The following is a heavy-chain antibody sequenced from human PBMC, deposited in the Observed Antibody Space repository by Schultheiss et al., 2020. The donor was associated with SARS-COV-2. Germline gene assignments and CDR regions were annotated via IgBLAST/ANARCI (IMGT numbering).Heavy chain of an antibody. Sequence: SQTLSLTCAISGDSVSSNSAAWNWIRQSPSRGLEWLGRTYYRSKWYNDYAESVESRININPDTSKNQFFLQLNSVTPDDTAVYYCARVRGRVSGAYYFDYWGQGTLVTVSS. V-gene: IGHV6-1*01. CDR2: TYYRSKWYN. CDR3: ARVRGRVSGAYYFDY. J-gene: IGHJ4*02. D-gene: IGHD3-10*01. CDR1: GDSVSSNSAA.